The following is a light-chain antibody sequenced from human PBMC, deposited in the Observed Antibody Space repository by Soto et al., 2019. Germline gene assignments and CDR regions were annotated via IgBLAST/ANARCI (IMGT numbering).Light chain of an antibody. V-gene: IGKV1-5*01. J-gene: IGKJ1*01. CDR2: DAS. CDR1: QSVGRW. Sequence: DIQMTQSPSTLSASVGDRVTLTCRASQSVGRWLAWYQQKPGKAPNLLIYDASSLETGVPSRFSGSRSGTEFTLTISSLQPDDFGTYFCQQYSSSSGTFGQGTKVEIK. CDR3: QQYSSSSGT.